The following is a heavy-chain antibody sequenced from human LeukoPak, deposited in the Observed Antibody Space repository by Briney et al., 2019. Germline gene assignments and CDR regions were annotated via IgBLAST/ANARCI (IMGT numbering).Heavy chain of an antibody. V-gene: IGHV3-30*18. D-gene: IGHD5-18*01. CDR1: GFTFSSYA. CDR3: AKSVGYSYGSPLDY. Sequence: GGSLRLSCAASGFTFSSYAMSWVRQAPGKGLEWVAVISFDGSNKYYADSVKGRFTISRDNSKNTLFLQMNSLRAEDTAVYYCAKSVGYSYGSPLDYWGQGTLVTVSS. CDR2: ISFDGSNK. J-gene: IGHJ4*02.